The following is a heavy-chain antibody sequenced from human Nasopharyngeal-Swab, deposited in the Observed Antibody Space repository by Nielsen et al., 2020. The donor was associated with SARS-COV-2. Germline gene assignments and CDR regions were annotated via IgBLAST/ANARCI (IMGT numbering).Heavy chain of an antibody. CDR2: IYYSGST. V-gene: IGHV4-39*01. J-gene: IGHJ4*02. D-gene: IGHD6-13*01. Sequence: PGKGLEWIGSIYYSGSTYYNPSLKSRVTISVDTSKNRFSLKLSSVTAADTAVYCCARHVSSSWYAAVAGIRAFDYWGQGTLVTVSS. CDR3: ARHVSSSWYAAVAGIRAFDY.